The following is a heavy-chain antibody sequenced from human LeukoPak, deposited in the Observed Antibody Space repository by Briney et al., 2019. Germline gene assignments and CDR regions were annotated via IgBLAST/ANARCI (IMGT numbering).Heavy chain of an antibody. D-gene: IGHD4-17*01. J-gene: IGHJ4*02. CDR2: IYYSGST. CDR3: ARVRGTTVFSYFDY. CDR1: GGSISSSNW. Sequence: SETLSLTCAVSGGSISSSNWWSWVRQHPGKGLEWIGFIYYSGSTYYNPSLKSRLTTSVDTSKNQFSLKLNSVTAADTAVYYCARVRGTTVFSYFDYWGQGTLVTVSS. V-gene: IGHV4-31*11.